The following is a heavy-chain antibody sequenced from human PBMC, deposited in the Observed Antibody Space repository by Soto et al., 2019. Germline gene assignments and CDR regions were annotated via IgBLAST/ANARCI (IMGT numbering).Heavy chain of an antibody. CDR2: IYYSGST. Sequence: PSETLSLTCTVSDNTISSFYLSWIRQPPGKGLEWIGYIYYSGSTNYDPSLKSRVTISVDTSKNQFSLKLTSVTAADTAVYYCARLNTNDWYSFDYWGQGALVTVSS. V-gene: IGHV4-59*08. CDR3: ARLNTNDWYSFDY. CDR1: DNTISSFY. D-gene: IGHD3-9*01. J-gene: IGHJ4*02.